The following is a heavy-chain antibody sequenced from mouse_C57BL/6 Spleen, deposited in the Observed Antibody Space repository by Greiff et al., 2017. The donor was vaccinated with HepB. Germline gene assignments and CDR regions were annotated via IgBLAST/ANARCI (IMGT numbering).Heavy chain of an antibody. J-gene: IGHJ2*01. V-gene: IGHV5-17*01. Sequence: EVKLMESGGGLVKPGGSLKLSCAASGFTFSDYGLHWVRQAPEKGLEWVAYISSGSSTIYYADTVKGRFTISRDNAKNTLFLQMTSLRSEDTAMYYCERDYYGSSRGPYYFDYWGQGTTLTVSS. D-gene: IGHD1-1*01. CDR2: ISSGSSTI. CDR1: GFTFSDYG. CDR3: ERDYYGSSRGPYYFDY.